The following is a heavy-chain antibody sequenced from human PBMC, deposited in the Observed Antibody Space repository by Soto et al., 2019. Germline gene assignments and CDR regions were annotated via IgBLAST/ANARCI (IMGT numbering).Heavy chain of an antibody. J-gene: IGHJ5*02. V-gene: IGHV1-69*13. Sequence: AASVKVSCKAFGGTLNNNIITWDRQAPGQGLEWMGSIIPFFGVSNYAQQFQGRLTISADEPTRTAYMELSSLRSQDTAVYYCARGAYCYDTSIYYVNYFHPWGQGTLVTVSS. CDR1: GGTLNNNI. CDR2: IIPFFGVS. D-gene: IGHD3-22*01. CDR3: ARGAYCYDTSIYYVNYFHP.